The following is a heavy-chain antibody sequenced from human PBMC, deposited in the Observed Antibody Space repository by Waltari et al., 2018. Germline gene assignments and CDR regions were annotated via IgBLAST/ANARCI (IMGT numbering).Heavy chain of an antibody. J-gene: IGHJ5*02. D-gene: IGHD5-12*01. CDR3: ARLKGGGYSGWPGP. Sequence: QVQLQESGPGLVKPSETLSLTCAVSGYSIRSGYYWGWIRQPPGKGLEWIGSIYHSGSTYYNPSLKSRVTISVDTSKNQFSLKLSSVTAADTAVYYCARLKGGGYSGWPGPWGQGTLVTVSS. V-gene: IGHV4-38-2*01. CDR2: IYHSGST. CDR1: GYSIRSGYY.